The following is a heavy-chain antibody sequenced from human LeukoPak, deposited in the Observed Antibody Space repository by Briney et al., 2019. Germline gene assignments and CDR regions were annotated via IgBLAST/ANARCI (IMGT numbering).Heavy chain of an antibody. CDR2: ITSGDNRI. D-gene: IGHD2-2*01. Sequence: GGSLRLSCAASGFTFSNYAMSWIRQAPGKGLEWVSYITSGDNRIYYADSVKGRFTISRDNARNSLSLQMNSLRAEDTAVYFCARQTYDCSSTSCYPDSWGQGTLVTVSS. CDR1: GFTFSNYA. V-gene: IGHV3-11*04. J-gene: IGHJ4*02. CDR3: ARQTYDCSSTSCYPDS.